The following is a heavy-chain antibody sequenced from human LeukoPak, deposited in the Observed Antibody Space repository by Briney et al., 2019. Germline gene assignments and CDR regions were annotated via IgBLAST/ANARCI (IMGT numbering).Heavy chain of an antibody. CDR1: GFTFDDYG. J-gene: IGHJ3*02. CDR3: ERAIVVSASWPDAFDI. CDR2: INWNGGST. D-gene: IGHD3-22*01. V-gene: IGHV3-20*04. Sequence: PGGSLRLSCAASGFTFDDYGMSWVRQAPGKGLEWVAGINWNGGSTGYADSVKGRFTISRDNAKTSLYLQMNSLRAEDTALYYCERAIVVSASWPDAFDIWGQGTMVTVSS.